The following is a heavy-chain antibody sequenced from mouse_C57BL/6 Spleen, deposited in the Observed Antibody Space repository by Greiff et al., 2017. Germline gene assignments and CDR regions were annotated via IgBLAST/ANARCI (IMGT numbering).Heavy chain of an antibody. V-gene: IGHV5-17*01. CDR2: ISSGSSTI. CDR1: GFTFSDYG. D-gene: IGHD1-1*01. Sequence: EVKLMESGGGLVKPGGSLKLSCAASGFTFSDYGMHWVRQAPEKGLEWVAYISSGSSTIYYADTVKGRFTISRDNAKNTLFLQMTSLRSEDTAMYYCAIHYYGSSPYYAMDYWGQGTSVTVSS. J-gene: IGHJ4*01. CDR3: AIHYYGSSPYYAMDY.